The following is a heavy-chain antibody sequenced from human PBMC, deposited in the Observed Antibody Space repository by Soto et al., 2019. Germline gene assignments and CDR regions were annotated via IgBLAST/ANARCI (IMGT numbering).Heavy chain of an antibody. V-gene: IGHV1-69*18. Sequence: HLEQSGAEVKKAGSSVKVACKASGGTFNTYPITWVRQAPGQGLEWMGSIIPMSGTTNHAQKFQGRVTVSADESPGTDYMGLSGLTSDDTAVYSCARDGYYGSGSFCEGGGGGDGMDVWGQGPTVTVSS. CDR3: ARDGYYGSGSFCEGGGGGDGMDV. D-gene: IGHD3-10*01. J-gene: IGHJ6*02. CDR1: GGTFNTYP. CDR2: IIPMSGTT.